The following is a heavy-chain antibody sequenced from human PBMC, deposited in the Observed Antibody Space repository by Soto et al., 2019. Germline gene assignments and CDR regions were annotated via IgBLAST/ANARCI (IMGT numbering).Heavy chain of an antibody. J-gene: IGHJ2*01. Sequence: GGSLRLSCAASGFTFSNYWMSWVRQAPGKGLEWVANIKQDGSEKNYKDSVKGRLTISRDNAKNSLSLQMNSLRAEDTAVYYCARSATTSAGYFDLWGRGTLVTVSS. D-gene: IGHD1-1*01. V-gene: IGHV3-7*01. CDR2: IKQDGSEK. CDR3: ARSATTSAGYFDL. CDR1: GFTFSNYW.